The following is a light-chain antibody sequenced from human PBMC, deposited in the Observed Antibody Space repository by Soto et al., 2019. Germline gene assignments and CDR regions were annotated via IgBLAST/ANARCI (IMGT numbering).Light chain of an antibody. Sequence: EIVMTQSPATLSVSPGGRATLSCRASQSISDTLAWYQQKPGQAPRLLIYGASKRATGFPARFSGSGSGTDFTLTISSLQSEDFAVYYCQQYGNFPYTFGQGTKLEIK. CDR1: QSISDT. CDR2: GAS. CDR3: QQYGNFPYT. V-gene: IGKV3-15*01. J-gene: IGKJ2*01.